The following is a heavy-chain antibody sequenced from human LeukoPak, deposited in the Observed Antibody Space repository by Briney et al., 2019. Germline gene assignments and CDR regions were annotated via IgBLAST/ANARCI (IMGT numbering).Heavy chain of an antibody. D-gene: IGHD3-22*01. CDR1: GYSISSGYY. J-gene: IGHJ5*02. V-gene: IGHV4-38-2*01. CDR2: VYHSGST. Sequence: SETLSLTCAVSGYSISSGYYWGWIRQPPGKGLEWIGSVYHSGSTYYNPSLKSRVTISVDTSKNQFSLKLSSVTAADTAVYYCARHGNYYDTSQSDPWGQGTLVTVSS. CDR3: ARHGNYYDTSQSDP.